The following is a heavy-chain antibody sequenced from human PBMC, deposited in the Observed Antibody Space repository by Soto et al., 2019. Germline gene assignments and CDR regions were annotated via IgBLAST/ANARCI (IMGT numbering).Heavy chain of an antibody. CDR3: ARYHSSGWCY. CDR1: GYTFANYW. V-gene: IGHV5-10-1*01. D-gene: IGHD6-19*01. J-gene: IGHJ4*02. Sequence: GESLKISCESSGYTFANYWIGWVRQVPGKGLEWMGRIDPSDSYTNYSPSFQGHVTISADKSISTAYLQWSSLKASDTAMYYCARYHSSGWCYWGQGTLVTVSS. CDR2: IDPSDSYT.